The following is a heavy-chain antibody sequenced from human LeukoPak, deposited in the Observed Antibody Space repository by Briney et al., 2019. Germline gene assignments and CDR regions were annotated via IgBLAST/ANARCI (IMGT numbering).Heavy chain of an antibody. D-gene: IGHD3-10*01. Sequence: GGSLRLSCVASGFIFSSYWMSWVRQTPGKGLEWVANIKEDGSEKYYVDSVKGRLTISRDNAKNSLYLQMNSLRVEDTAIYYCASNLASSFHIWGQGKMVIVSS. CDR1: GFIFSSYW. V-gene: IGHV3-7*01. CDR3: ASNLASSFHI. CDR2: IKEDGSEK. J-gene: IGHJ3*02.